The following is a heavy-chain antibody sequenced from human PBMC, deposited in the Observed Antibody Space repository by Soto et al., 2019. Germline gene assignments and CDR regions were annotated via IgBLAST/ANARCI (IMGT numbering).Heavy chain of an antibody. Sequence: QVQLLQSGAEVKKPGSSVRVSCEASGGSFRTYSISWVRQAPGQGLEWMGEIIPIFGTVNYAQKFQGRVTITADEPTTTVYMELRSLRSEDTAVYYWAKGAVAGTPTSYYYYGMDVWGQGTTVTVSS. CDR3: AKGAVAGTPTSYYYYGMDV. D-gene: IGHD6-19*01. CDR1: GGSFRTYS. CDR2: IIPIFGTV. V-gene: IGHV1-69*12. J-gene: IGHJ6*02.